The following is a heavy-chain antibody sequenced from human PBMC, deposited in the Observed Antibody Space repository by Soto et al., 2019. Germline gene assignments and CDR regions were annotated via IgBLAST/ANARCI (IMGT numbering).Heavy chain of an antibody. CDR2: IKEDGSKK. Sequence: EVQVVESGGGLVQPGGSLRLSCAASGFTFSTYWMSWVRQARGKGLEWVANIKEDGSKKYYVDSVKGRLTISRDNARNSLFLQMNSLRVEDTAIYYCARGGYSSFANWGQGTLVIVSS. J-gene: IGHJ4*02. CDR1: GFTFSTYW. V-gene: IGHV3-7*01. CDR3: ARGGYSSFAN. D-gene: IGHD5-12*01.